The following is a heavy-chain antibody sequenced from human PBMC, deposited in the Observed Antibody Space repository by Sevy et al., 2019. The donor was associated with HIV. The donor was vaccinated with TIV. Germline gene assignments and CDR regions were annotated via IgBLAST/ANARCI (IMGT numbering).Heavy chain of an antibody. D-gene: IGHD6-13*01. CDR3: ARDLAAAPRGAFDI. Sequence: GESLKISCKASFYPFTSYGFSWVRQAPGQGLEWMGWISAYNGNTIYAQRVQGRVTMTTDTSTSTAYMELRSLRSDDTAVYYCARDLAAAPRGAFDIWGRGTMVTVSS. V-gene: IGHV1-18*01. CDR2: ISAYNGNT. J-gene: IGHJ3*02. CDR1: FYPFTSYG.